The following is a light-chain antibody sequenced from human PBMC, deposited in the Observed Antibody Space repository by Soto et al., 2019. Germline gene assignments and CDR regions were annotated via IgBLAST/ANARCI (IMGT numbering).Light chain of an antibody. CDR1: QAIRSD. CDR2: AAS. Sequence: DIQMTQSPASLSASVGDRVTITCRAGQAIRSDLGWYQQQPGKAPKRLINAASNLQTGVPSRFSGSGSETEFTLTISSLQPEDIATYYCLQYNTYPWTFGQGTKVDIK. V-gene: IGKV1-17*01. CDR3: LQYNTYPWT. J-gene: IGKJ1*01.